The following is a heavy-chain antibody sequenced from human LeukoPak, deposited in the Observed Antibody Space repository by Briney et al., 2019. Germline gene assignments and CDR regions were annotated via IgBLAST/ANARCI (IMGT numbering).Heavy chain of an antibody. V-gene: IGHV4-34*08. D-gene: IGHD3-16*01. CDR1: GFTFSDYY. Sequence: LRLSCAASGFTFSDYYMSWIRQPPGKGLEWIGEIYHSGSTNYNPSLKSRVTISVDKSKNQFSLKLSSVTAADTAVYYCACLPRGDWGQGTLVTVSS. CDR3: ACLPRGD. J-gene: IGHJ4*02. CDR2: IYHSGST.